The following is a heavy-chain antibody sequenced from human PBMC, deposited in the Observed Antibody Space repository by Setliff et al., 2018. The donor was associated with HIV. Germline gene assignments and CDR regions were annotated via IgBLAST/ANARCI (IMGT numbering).Heavy chain of an antibody. V-gene: IGHV3-23*01. J-gene: IGHJ4*02. D-gene: IGHD6-13*01. CDR2: ISGSGEST. CDR3: AREDSSWYGSLDY. CDR1: GFTFSRHA. Sequence: GGSLRLSCTASGFTFSRHAVGWVRQAPGKGLQWVSGISGSGESTYYEDSVKARFTISRDNSKNTQFLQMNSLRAEDSAVYYCAREDSSWYGSLDYWGQGTPVTVSS.